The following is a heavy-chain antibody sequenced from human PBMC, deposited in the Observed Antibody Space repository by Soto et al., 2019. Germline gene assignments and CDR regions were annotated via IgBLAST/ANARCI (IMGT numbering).Heavy chain of an antibody. D-gene: IGHD3-10*01. Sequence: SETLSLTCTVSGGSISSGTYYWGWIRQSPGTGLEWIGTIANRGSTYYNPSLKSRVTISLNTSENQFSLKLSSVTAEDTAVYYCAKSLRGIIIDFDYWGQGTLVTVSS. V-gene: IGHV4-39*07. CDR2: IANRGST. CDR1: GGSISSGTYY. J-gene: IGHJ4*02. CDR3: AKSLRGIIIDFDY.